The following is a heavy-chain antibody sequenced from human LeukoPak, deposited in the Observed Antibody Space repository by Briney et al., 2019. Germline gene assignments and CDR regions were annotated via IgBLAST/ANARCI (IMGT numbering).Heavy chain of an antibody. CDR1: GYTFTSYD. J-gene: IGHJ6*03. CDR3: ARGTPPLLLWFGELLSRTRTDYYYYYMDV. V-gene: IGHV1-8*03. Sequence: GASVKVSCKASGYTFTSYDIYWVRQATGQGLEWMGWMNPNSGNTGYAQKFQGRVTITRNTSISTAYMELSSLRSEDTAVYYCARGTPPLLLWFGELLSRTRTDYYYYYMDVWGKGTTVTVSS. D-gene: IGHD3-10*01. CDR2: MNPNSGNT.